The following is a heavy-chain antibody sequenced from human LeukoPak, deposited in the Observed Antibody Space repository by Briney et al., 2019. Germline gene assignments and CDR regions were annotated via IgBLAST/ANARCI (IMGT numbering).Heavy chain of an antibody. CDR2: ISYDGSNK. J-gene: IGHJ4*02. D-gene: IGHD2-2*01. V-gene: IGHV3-30*03. Sequence: GRSLRLSCAASESTFSNYGMHWIRQAAGKGPEWVAVISYDGSNKYYEDSVKGRFTISRDNSKNTLYLQMNSLRAEDTAVYYCATDVINIVVVPAGGDYWGQGTLVTVSS. CDR1: ESTFSNYG. CDR3: ATDVINIVVVPAGGDY.